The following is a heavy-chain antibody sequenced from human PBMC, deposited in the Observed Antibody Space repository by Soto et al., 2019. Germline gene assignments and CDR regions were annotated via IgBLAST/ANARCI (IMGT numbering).Heavy chain of an antibody. V-gene: IGHV4-39*01. Sequence: PSETLSVTCTVSGGSISSSSYYWGWIRQPPGKGLEWIGSIYYSGSTYYNPSLKSRVTISVDTSKNQFSLKLSSVTAADTAVYYCARLSEWYDILTGYIDYWGQGTLVTVSS. CDR2: IYYSGST. D-gene: IGHD3-9*01. CDR3: ARLSEWYDILTGYIDY. CDR1: GGSISSSSYY. J-gene: IGHJ4*02.